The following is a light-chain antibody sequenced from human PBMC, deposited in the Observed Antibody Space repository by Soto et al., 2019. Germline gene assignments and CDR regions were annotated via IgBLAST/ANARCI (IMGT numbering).Light chain of an antibody. CDR2: DVS. CDR1: SSDVGGNKY. J-gene: IGLJ1*01. V-gene: IGLV2-14*03. CDR3: SAFTGTTYV. Sequence: QSALTQPASVSGSPGQSITISCTGTSSDVGGNKYVSWYQHYPGKAPKLMICDVSNRPSGVSNRFSGSKSGNTASLTISGLQAEDEADCYCSAFTGTTYVFGTGTKLTVL.